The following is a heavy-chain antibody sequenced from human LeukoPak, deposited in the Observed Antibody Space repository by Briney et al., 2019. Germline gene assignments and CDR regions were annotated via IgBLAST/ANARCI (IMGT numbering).Heavy chain of an antibody. J-gene: IGHJ4*02. Sequence: ASVKVSCKASGYTFTGYYMHWVRRAPGQGLEWMGWINPNSGGTNYAQKFQGRVTMTRDTSISTAYMELSRLRSDDTAVYYCARDPYYYDSSGYEPHFDYWGQGTLVTVSS. CDR1: GYTFTGYY. CDR3: ARDPYYYDSSGYEPHFDY. CDR2: INPNSGGT. D-gene: IGHD3-22*01. V-gene: IGHV1-2*02.